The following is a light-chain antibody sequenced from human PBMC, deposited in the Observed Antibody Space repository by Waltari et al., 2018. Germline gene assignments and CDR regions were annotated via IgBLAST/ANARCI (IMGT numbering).Light chain of an antibody. CDR3: QHYNNYPPT. Sequence: DIQMTQSPSILSASVGDTVTITCRTSQSISTWLAWYQQKPGKAPKLLISKASILESGVPSRCSGSGSGTEFTLTINSLQPDDFATFYYQHYNNYPPTFGGGTKVEIK. CDR2: KAS. CDR1: QSISTW. V-gene: IGKV1-5*03. J-gene: IGKJ4*01.